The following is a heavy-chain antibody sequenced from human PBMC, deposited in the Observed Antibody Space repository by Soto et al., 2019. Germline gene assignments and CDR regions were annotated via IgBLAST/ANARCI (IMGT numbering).Heavy chain of an antibody. J-gene: IGHJ3*02. V-gene: IGHV3-23*01. D-gene: IGHD1-20*01. Sequence: EVQLLESGGGLVQPGGSLRLSCAASGFTFSIFAMSWVRQAPGKGLEWVSGMGGSNDDTYYADSMKGRFTISRDNSKNTLFLQMNSLRAEDTAVYYCAKDRVNHNSVWDPFDIWGQGTMVTVSS. CDR2: MGGSNDDT. CDR3: AKDRVNHNSVWDPFDI. CDR1: GFTFSIFA.